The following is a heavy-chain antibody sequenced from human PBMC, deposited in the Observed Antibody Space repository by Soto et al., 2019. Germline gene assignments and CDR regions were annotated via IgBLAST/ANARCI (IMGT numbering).Heavy chain of an antibody. CDR2: IAYDGSLK. CDR1: GFTFSSYG. Sequence: QVQLVESGGGVVQPGGTLRLSCAASGFTFSSYGMQWVRQAPGKGLEWVAVIAYDGSLKYYVDSVKGRFTLSRDNSKNTLYLQINSLRAEDTAVYYCAKDLKVSGSHYGTLNYYYGMDVWGQGTTVSVSS. J-gene: IGHJ6*02. V-gene: IGHV3-30*18. D-gene: IGHD3-10*01. CDR3: AKDLKVSGSHYGTLNYYYGMDV.